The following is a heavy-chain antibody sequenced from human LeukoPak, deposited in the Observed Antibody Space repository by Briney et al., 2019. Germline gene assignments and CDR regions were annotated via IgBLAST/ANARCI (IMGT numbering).Heavy chain of an antibody. CDR3: ARDCFPYYYGSGSFLGFDP. V-gene: IGHV3-21*01. CDR2: IIIIIINK. Sequence: EAGGPLRSPCPPSGFTFSSNSINWVRQAPGKGRKGVSSIIIIIINKYYADSVKGRFTISRDNAKNSMYLQLNSLRAEDTAVYYCARDCFPYYYGSGSFLGFDPWGQGTLVTVSS. CDR1: GFTFSSNS. D-gene: IGHD3-10*01. J-gene: IGHJ5*02.